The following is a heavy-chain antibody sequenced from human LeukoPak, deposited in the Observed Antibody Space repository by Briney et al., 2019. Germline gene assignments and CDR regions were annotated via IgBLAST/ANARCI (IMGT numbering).Heavy chain of an antibody. V-gene: IGHV4-34*01. J-gene: IGHJ5*02. CDR2: INHSGST. CDR3: ARGIVVVPAAQTSWFDP. Sequence: SETLSLTCAVYGGSFSGYYWSWILQPPGKGLEWIGEINHSGSTNYNPSLKSRVTISVDTSKNQFSLKLSSVTAADTAVYYCARGIVVVPAAQTSWFDPWGQGTLVTVSS. D-gene: IGHD2-2*01. CDR1: GGSFSGYY.